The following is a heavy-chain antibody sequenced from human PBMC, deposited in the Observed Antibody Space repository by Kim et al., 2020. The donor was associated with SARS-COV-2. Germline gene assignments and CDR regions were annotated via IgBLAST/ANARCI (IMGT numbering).Heavy chain of an antibody. CDR1: GGSFSGYY. Sequence: SETLSLTCAVYGGSFSGYYWSWIRQPPGKGLEWIGEINHSGSTNYNPSLKSRVTISVDTSKNQFSLKLSSVTAADTAVYYCARGRSYPFYWGQGTLVTVS. V-gene: IGHV4-34*01. CDR2: INHSGST. D-gene: IGHD3-16*02. CDR3: ARGRSYPFY. J-gene: IGHJ4*02.